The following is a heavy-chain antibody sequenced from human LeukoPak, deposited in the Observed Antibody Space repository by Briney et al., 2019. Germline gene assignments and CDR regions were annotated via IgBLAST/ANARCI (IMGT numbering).Heavy chain of an antibody. D-gene: IGHD6-19*01. CDR3: ARRRLGWYSVDY. Sequence: GSLRLSCAASGFTFSSYSMNWVRQPPGKGLEWIGSIYYSGSTYNNPSLKSRVTISVDTSKNQFSLKLSSVTAADTAVYYCARRRLGWYSVDYWGQGTLVTVSS. CDR2: IYYSGST. V-gene: IGHV4-39*01. J-gene: IGHJ4*02. CDR1: GFTFSSYSMN.